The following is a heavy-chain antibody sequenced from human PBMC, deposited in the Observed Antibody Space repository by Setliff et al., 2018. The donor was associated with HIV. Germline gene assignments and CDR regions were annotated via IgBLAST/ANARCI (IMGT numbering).Heavy chain of an antibody. V-gene: IGHV1-69*10. Sequence: GASVKVSCKASGDTFSSYAISWVRQAPGQGLERMGGIIPILGIANYAQKFQDRVTITADKSTDTAYMELSSLRSEDTAVYYCARAQYQLLEPPTYNWFDPWGQGTLVTVS. CDR1: GDTFSSYA. CDR2: IIPILGIA. CDR3: ARAQYQLLEPPTYNWFDP. J-gene: IGHJ5*02. D-gene: IGHD2-2*01.